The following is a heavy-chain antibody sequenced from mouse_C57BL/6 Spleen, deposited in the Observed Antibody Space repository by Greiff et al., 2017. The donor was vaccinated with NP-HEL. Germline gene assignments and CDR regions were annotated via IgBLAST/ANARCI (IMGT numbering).Heavy chain of an antibody. V-gene: IGHV5-9-1*02. CDR2: ISRGGDYI. Sequence: EVQVVESGEGLVKPGGSLKLSCAASGFTFSSYSMSWVRQTPEKRLEWVAYISRGGDYIYSADTVKGRCTIARANARTTLYLQMSSLKSEDTAMYYCTRDHYGYGAYWGQGTLVTVSA. CDR3: TRDHYGYGAY. CDR1: GFTFSSYS. D-gene: IGHD2-2*01. J-gene: IGHJ3*01.